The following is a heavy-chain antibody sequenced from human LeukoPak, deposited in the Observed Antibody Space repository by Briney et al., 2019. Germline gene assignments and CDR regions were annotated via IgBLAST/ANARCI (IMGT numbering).Heavy chain of an antibody. D-gene: IGHD3-3*02. CDR1: GFTFSSYG. CDR3: AKDSTYSISPDY. Sequence: GGSLRLSCAASGFTFSSYGMHWVRQAPGKGPEWVAVISYDGSNKYYADSVKGRFSISRDNSKNTLYLQMNSLRAEDTAVYYCAKDSTYSISPDYWGQGTLVTVSS. CDR2: ISYDGSNK. V-gene: IGHV3-30*18. J-gene: IGHJ4*02.